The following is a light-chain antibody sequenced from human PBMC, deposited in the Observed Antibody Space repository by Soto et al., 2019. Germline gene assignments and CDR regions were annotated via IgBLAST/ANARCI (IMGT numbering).Light chain of an antibody. CDR3: HQYDNAPQT. CDR1: QTLRRTY. Sequence: EIVLMQSPGTLSLSPGERATLSCRASQTLRRTYIAWYQQKPGQAPRVFIYGASKRATGIPDRFSGSGSGTDFSLTISRLEPEDFAVYYCHQYDNAPQTYGQGTKVEIK. J-gene: IGKJ2*01. V-gene: IGKV3-20*01. CDR2: GAS.